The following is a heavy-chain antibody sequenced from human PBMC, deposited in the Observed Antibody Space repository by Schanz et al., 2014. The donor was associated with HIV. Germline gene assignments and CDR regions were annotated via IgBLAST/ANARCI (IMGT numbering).Heavy chain of an antibody. Sequence: QVLLVQSGPEVKKPGSSVKVSCTASGDGFTTRTISWLRQAPGHALEWMGGIIPIFGAAKNAPKFQGRVTMTSVFFPSTAYMQLSCLTSDATDVYYCARAGYWHKVGRYYVGAFDFWGQGTAVIVSS. J-gene: IGHJ3*01. D-gene: IGHD3-10*01. CDR1: GDGFTTRT. V-gene: IGHV1-69*01. CDR2: IIPIFGAA. CDR3: ARAGYWHKVGRYYVGAFDF.